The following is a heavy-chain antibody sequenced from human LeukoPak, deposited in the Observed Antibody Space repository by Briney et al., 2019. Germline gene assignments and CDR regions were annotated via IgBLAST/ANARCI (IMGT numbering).Heavy chain of an antibody. CDR2: INHSGST. CDR1: GGSFSGYY. V-gene: IGHV4-34*01. D-gene: IGHD2-2*01. CDR3: ARGQSTRYCSSTSCPYYYYYGMDV. J-gene: IGHJ6*02. Sequence: SETLSLTCAVYGGSFSGYYWSWIRQPPGKGPEWIGEINHSGSTNYNPSLKSRVTISVDTSKNQFSLKLSSVTAADTAVYYCARGQSTRYCSSTSCPYYYYYGMDVWGQGTTVTVSS.